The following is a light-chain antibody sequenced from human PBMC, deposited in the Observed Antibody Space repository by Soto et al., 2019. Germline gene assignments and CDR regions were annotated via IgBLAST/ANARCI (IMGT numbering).Light chain of an antibody. CDR1: QNVHSN. J-gene: IGKJ4*02. CDR2: DTS. V-gene: IGKV3-15*01. Sequence: EVVMTQSPATLSVSPGDGATLSCRASQNVHSNLAWYQQKPGQAPRLLIYDTSTRATDIPFKFSGGGSGTEFPLTISSLHSEDFAVYYCQQYNNWPLTFGGGTKEEIK. CDR3: QQYNNWPLT.